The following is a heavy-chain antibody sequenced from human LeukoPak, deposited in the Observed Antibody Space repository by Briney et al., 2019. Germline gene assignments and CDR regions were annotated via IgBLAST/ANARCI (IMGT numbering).Heavy chain of an antibody. CDR3: ARGPLNYYDSSVDY. D-gene: IGHD3-22*01. Sequence: ASVKVSCKASGYTLTSYGISWVRQAPGQGLEWMGWISAYNGNTNYAQKLQGRVTMTTDTSTSTAYMELRSLRSDDTAVYYCARGPLNYYDSSVDYWGQGTLVTVSS. CDR1: GYTLTSYG. J-gene: IGHJ4*02. CDR2: ISAYNGNT. V-gene: IGHV1-18*01.